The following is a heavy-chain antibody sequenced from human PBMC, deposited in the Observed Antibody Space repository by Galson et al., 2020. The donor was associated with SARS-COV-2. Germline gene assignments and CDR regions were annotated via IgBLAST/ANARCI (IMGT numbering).Heavy chain of an antibody. D-gene: IGHD6-13*01. CDR2: IYSSGST. V-gene: IGHV4-39*01. CDR3: ARLISPGIAAAGTGQWTYFDY. J-gene: IGHJ4*02. Sequence: SETLSLTCTVSGGSISSSSYYWGWIRQPPGKGLEWIGSIYSSGSTYYNPSLKSRVTISVDTSKNQFSLKLSSVSAADTAVYYCARLISPGIAAAGTGQWTYFDYWGQGTLVTVSS. CDR1: GGSISSSSYY.